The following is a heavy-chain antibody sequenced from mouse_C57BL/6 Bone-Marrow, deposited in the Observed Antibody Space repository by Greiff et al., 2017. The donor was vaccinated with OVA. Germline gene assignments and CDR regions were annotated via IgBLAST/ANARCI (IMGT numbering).Heavy chain of an antibody. CDR2: ISSGSSTI. V-gene: IGHV5-17*01. Sequence: EVQVVESRGGLVKPGGSLKLSCAASGFTFSDYGMHWVRQAPEKGLEWVAYISSGSSTIYYADTVKGRFTISRDNAKNTLFLQMTSLRSEDTAMYYCARISYRYFDVWGTGTTVTVSS. J-gene: IGHJ1*03. CDR1: GFTFSDYG. CDR3: ARISYRYFDV.